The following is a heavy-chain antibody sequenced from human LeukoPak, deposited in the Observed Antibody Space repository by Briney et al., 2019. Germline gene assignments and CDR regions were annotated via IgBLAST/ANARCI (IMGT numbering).Heavy chain of an antibody. D-gene: IGHD6-25*01. CDR1: GGSISGSY. CDR2: VYYRGNT. CDR3: ARTGYSSDYYGMDV. Sequence: SETLSLTCTVSGGSISGSYWSWIRQPPGKGLEWIGYVYYRGNTNYNPSLKSRVTISVDMSKNQFSLKLRSVTAADTAVYYCARTGYSSDYYGMDVWGQGTLVTVSS. J-gene: IGHJ6*02. V-gene: IGHV4-59*01.